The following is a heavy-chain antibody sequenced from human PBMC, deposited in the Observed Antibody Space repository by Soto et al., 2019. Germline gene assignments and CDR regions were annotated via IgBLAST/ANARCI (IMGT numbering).Heavy chain of an antibody. CDR2: ISTYNGNT. CDR3: ARGPTDYYDNSANYFLDY. V-gene: IGHV1-18*01. CDR1: GYTFITYG. Sequence: QVQLVQSGAEVKKPGASVKVSCKASGYTFITYGVSWVRQAPGQGLDWLGWISTYNGNTRYAERLPGRVTMTTETTTNTAYMELRNLRSDDTAVYYCARGPTDYYDNSANYFLDYWGQGPLVTVSS. J-gene: IGHJ4*02. D-gene: IGHD3-22*01.